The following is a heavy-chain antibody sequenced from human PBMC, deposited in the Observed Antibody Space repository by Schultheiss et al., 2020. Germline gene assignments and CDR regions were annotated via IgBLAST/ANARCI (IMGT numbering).Heavy chain of an antibody. V-gene: IGHV4-59*08. D-gene: IGHD6-25*01. J-gene: IGHJ4*02. CDR2: IYYSGST. CDR3: ARLRTAAGFDS. Sequence: SETLSLTCTVSGGSISNYYWNWIRQAPGKGLEWIGYIYYSGSTNYNPSLKSRVTISVDVPQNQFSLKMSSVTAADTAVYYCARLRTAAGFDSWGQGTLVTVSS. CDR1: GGSISNYY.